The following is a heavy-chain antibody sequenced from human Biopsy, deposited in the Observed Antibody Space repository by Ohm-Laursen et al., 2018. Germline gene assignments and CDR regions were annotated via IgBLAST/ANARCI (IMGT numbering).Heavy chain of an antibody. CDR1: GNTFATYH. D-gene: IGHD5-24*01. V-gene: IGHV1-46*01. Sequence: SVTVSCNVSGNTFATYHIHWVRQAPGQGLEWMGVISPSGATTSFSQKFQGRITMTRDTSTGTVYMDLNSLGSEDTAVYYCARAGVGSDGTDSYYYGMDVWGPGTTVTVSS. J-gene: IGHJ6*02. CDR3: ARAGVGSDGTDSYYYGMDV. CDR2: ISPSGATT.